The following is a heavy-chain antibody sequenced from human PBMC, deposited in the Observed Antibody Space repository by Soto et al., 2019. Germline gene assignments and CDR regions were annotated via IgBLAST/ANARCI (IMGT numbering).Heavy chain of an antibody. Sequence: QVQLVQSGAEVKKPGASVKVSCKASGYTFTSYFMHWVRQAPGQGLEWMGIINPGGGSTDYAQKFKGRVTMTRDTSTSTVYMDLSSLRAEDTAVYYCARVYCSGGGCYGIDYWGQGTLVTVSS. V-gene: IGHV1-46*01. D-gene: IGHD2-15*01. J-gene: IGHJ4*02. CDR2: INPGGGST. CDR3: ARVYCSGGGCYGIDY. CDR1: GYTFTSYF.